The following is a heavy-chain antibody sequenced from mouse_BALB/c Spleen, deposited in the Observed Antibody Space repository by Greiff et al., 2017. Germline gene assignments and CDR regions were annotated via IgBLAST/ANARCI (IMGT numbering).Heavy chain of an antibody. CDR3: ARDNYGYYYAMDY. Sequence: VQGVESGPGLVAPSQSLSITCTVSGFSLTGYGVNWVRQPPGKGLEWLGMIWGDGSTDYNSALKSRLSISKDNSKSQVFLKMNSLQTDDTARYYCARDNYGYYYAMDYWGQGTSVTVSS. CDR2: IWGDGST. V-gene: IGHV2-6-7*01. CDR1: GFSLTGYG. J-gene: IGHJ4*01. D-gene: IGHD1-2*01.